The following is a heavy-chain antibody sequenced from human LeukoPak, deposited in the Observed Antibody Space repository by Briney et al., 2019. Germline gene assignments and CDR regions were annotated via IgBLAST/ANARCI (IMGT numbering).Heavy chain of an antibody. CDR3: ARGGYSSSWYYFDY. CDR1: GYTFTSYD. D-gene: IGHD6-13*01. V-gene: IGHV1-8*01. J-gene: IGHJ4*02. CDR2: MNPNSGNT. Sequence: ASVKVSCKASGYTFTSYDINWVRQATGQGLEWMGWMNPNSGNTGYAQKFQGRVTMTRNTSISTAYMELSGLRSEDTAVYYCARGGYSSSWYYFDYWGQGTLVTVSS.